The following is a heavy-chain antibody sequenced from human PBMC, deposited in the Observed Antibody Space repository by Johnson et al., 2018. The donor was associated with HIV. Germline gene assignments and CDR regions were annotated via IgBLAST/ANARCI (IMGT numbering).Heavy chain of an antibody. CDR1: GFTFSMYD. CDR2: IYSGGST. D-gene: IGHD3-22*01. CDR3: ARDVANYYDPGAFDI. Sequence: VQLVESGGGLVQPGGSLRLSCAASGFTFSMYDIHWVRQTTGKGLEWVSVIYSGGSTQYADSVKGRFTISRDNSKNTLYLQMNSLSAEDTAVYYCARDVANYYDPGAFDIWGQGTMVTVSS. V-gene: IGHV3-66*01. J-gene: IGHJ3*02.